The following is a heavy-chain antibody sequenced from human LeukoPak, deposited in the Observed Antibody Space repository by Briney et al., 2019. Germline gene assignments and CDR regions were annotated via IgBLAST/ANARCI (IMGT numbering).Heavy chain of an antibody. Sequence: SQTLSLTCTVSGGSISSGGYYWSWIRQHPGKGLEWIGYIYYSGSTYYNPSLKSRVSISVDTSKNQFSLKLSSVTAADTAVYYCATFQEHPRYYFDYWGQGTLVTVSS. CDR1: GGSISSGGYY. D-gene: IGHD1-26*01. J-gene: IGHJ4*02. V-gene: IGHV4-31*03. CDR2: IYYSGST. CDR3: ATFQEHPRYYFDY.